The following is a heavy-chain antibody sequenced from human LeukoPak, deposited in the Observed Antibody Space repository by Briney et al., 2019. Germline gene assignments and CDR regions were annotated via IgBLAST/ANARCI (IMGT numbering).Heavy chain of an antibody. CDR2: IYSGGST. CDR1: GFTVSSNY. CDR3: ARDPRGITALVDYFDY. V-gene: IGHV3-53*01. Sequence: GGSLRLSCAASGFTVSSNYMSWVRQAPGKGLEWVSVIYSGGSTYYADSVKGRFTISRDNAKNSLYLQMSSLRVEDTAVYYCARDPRGITALVDYFDYWGQGTLVTVSP. J-gene: IGHJ4*02. D-gene: IGHD5-18*01.